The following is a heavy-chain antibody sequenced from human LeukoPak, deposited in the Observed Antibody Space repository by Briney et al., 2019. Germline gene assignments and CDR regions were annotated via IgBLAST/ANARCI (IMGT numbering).Heavy chain of an antibody. CDR3: ARDFSGSYNVFDY. J-gene: IGHJ4*02. V-gene: IGHV1-18*01. D-gene: IGHD1-26*01. Sequence: ASVTVSFKASGYTFTSYGISSVRQAPGQGLEGVGWISAYNGNANYAQKLQGRVTMTTDTSMSTAYMELRSLRSDDTAVYYCARDFSGSYNVFDYWGQGTLVTVSS. CDR1: GYTFTSYG. CDR2: ISAYNGNA.